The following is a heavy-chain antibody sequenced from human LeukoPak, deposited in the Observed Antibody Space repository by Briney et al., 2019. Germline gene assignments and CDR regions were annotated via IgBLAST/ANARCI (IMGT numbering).Heavy chain of an antibody. Sequence: GGSLRLSCAASGFTFDDYGMRWIRQAPGKGLEWVSGINWNGGSTGYADSVKGRFTISRDNAKNSLYLQMNSLRAEDTALYYCARDRAGGDIVVVPAAYDYWGQGTLVTVSS. CDR3: ARDRAGGDIVVVPAAYDY. CDR2: INWNGGST. CDR1: GFTFDDYG. V-gene: IGHV3-20*04. J-gene: IGHJ4*02. D-gene: IGHD2-2*01.